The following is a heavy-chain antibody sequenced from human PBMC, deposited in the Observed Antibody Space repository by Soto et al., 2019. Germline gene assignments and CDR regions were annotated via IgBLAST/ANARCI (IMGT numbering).Heavy chain of an antibody. CDR3: AREIERLLGC. CDR2: ISYDGSNK. CDR1: GFTFSSYA. V-gene: IGHV3-30*04. Sequence: QVQLVESGGGVVQPGRSLRLSCAASGFTFSSYAMHWFRQAPGKGLEWVAVISYDGSNKYYADSVKGRFTISRENSKNTLYLQMNSLRAEDTAVYYCAREIERLLGCWGQGTLVTVSS. J-gene: IGHJ4*02. D-gene: IGHD3-3*01.